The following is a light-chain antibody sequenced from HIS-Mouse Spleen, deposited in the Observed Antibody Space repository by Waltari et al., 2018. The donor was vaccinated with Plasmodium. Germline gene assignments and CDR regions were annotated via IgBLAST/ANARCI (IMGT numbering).Light chain of an antibody. CDR1: ALPKQY. CDR2: TDS. CDR3: QSADSSGTPNWV. V-gene: IGLV3-25*03. J-gene: IGLJ3*02. Sequence: SYELTQPPSVSVSPGQTARITCSGDALPKQYAYWYQQKPGQAPVLVIYTDSERPSGIPERFSGSSSGTTVTLTISGVQAEDEADYYCQSADSSGTPNWVFGGGTKLTVL.